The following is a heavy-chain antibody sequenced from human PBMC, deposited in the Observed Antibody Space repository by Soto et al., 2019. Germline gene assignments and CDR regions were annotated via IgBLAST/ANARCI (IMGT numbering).Heavy chain of an antibody. D-gene: IGHD2-8*01. Sequence: KTSETLSLTCTVSGGSISSGDYYWSWIRQPPGKGLEWIGYIYYSGSTYYNPSLKSRVTISVDTSKNQFSLKLSSVTAADTAVYYCARGRGVFCTNGVCYKAVDAFDIWGQGTMVTVSS. J-gene: IGHJ3*02. V-gene: IGHV4-30-4*01. CDR2: IYYSGST. CDR3: ARGRGVFCTNGVCYKAVDAFDI. CDR1: GGSISSGDYY.